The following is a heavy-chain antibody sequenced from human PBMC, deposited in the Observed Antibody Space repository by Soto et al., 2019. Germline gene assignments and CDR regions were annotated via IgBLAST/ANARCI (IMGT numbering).Heavy chain of an antibody. Sequence: QVQLVESGGGVVQPGRSLRLSCAASGFTFSSYGMHWVRQAPGKXXXXXAVISYDGSNKYYADSVKGRFTISRDNSKXXXXXXXXXXXXXXXXXXXXXXXXXXXXXXXXGMDVWGQGTTVTVSS. CDR2: ISYDGSNK. J-gene: IGHJ6*02. CDR3: XXXXXXXXXXXXGMDV. V-gene: IGHV3-30*03. CDR1: GFTFSSYG.